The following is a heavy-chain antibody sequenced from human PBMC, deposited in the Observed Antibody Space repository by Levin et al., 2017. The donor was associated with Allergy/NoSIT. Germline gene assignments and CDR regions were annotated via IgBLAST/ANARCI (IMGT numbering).Heavy chain of an antibody. CDR1: GGSVSSGDYY. CDR3: ARAKIPFDPGWFGEEGFDY. Sequence: SETLSLTCTVSGGSVSSGDYYWSWIRQPPGKGLEWIGYIYYRGSTNYNPSLKSRVTVSVDTSKNQFSLKLGSVTAADTAMYYCARAKIPFDPGWFGEEGFDYWGQGTLVTVSS. CDR2: IYYRGST. V-gene: IGHV4-61*08. D-gene: IGHD3-10*01. J-gene: IGHJ4*02.